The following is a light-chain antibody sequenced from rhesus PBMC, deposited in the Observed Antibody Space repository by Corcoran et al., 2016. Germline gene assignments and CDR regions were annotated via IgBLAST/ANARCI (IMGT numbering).Light chain of an antibody. CDR3: QQHDNSPRG. J-gene: IGKJ2*01. CDR1: QVIRNG. Sequence: DIQMTQSPSSLSASVGDSVTITCRASQVIRNGLAWYQPKPGKAPTLLVYRASHLQTGVPSRSSGSGSGTTFTVTVSDPQPKDSATCYCQQHDNSPRGFGQGTKVEIK. CDR2: RAS. V-gene: IGKV1-69*01.